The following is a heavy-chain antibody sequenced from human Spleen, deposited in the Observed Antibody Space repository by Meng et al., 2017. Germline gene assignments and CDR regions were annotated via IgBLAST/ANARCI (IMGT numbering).Heavy chain of an antibody. CDR1: GGSFSDYY. D-gene: IGHD6-19*01. V-gene: IGHV4-34*01. CDR3: ARGRLSSGWYGSRTGRGRGAFDI. Sequence: SETLSLTCVVSGGSFSDYYWSWIRQPPGKGLEWIGEINHSGSTNYNPSLKSRVTISVDTSKNQFSLKLSSVTAADTAVYYCARGRLSSGWYGSRTGRGRGAFDIWGQGKMVT. J-gene: IGHJ3*02. CDR2: INHSGST.